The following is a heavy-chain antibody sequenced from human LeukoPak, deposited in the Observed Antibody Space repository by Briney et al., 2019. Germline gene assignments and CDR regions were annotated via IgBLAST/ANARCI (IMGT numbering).Heavy chain of an antibody. D-gene: IGHD5-24*01. CDR1: GFTFTTYS. J-gene: IGHJ4*02. CDR3: ARFRDGCNQPFDY. V-gene: IGHV3-21*01. Sequence: GGSLRLSCAASGFTFTTYSMNWVRQAPGKGLEWVSSISSSSGYIYYADSVKGRFTISRDNAKNSLYLQMNSLRAEDTAMYYCARFRDGCNQPFDYWGQGTLVTVSS. CDR2: ISSSSGYI.